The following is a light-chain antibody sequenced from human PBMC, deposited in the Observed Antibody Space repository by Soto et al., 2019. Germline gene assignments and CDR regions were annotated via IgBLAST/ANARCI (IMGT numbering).Light chain of an antibody. Sequence: QSALTQPPSASGSPGQSVTISCTGTSSDVGAYNYVSWYQQYPGKAPKLMIYEVSKRPSGVPDRFSGSKSGKTASLTVSGLQAEEEADYYCSSYAGSNIWVFGGGPKLTVL. CDR2: EVS. CDR3: SSYAGSNIWV. V-gene: IGLV2-8*01. CDR1: SSDVGAYNY. J-gene: IGLJ3*02.